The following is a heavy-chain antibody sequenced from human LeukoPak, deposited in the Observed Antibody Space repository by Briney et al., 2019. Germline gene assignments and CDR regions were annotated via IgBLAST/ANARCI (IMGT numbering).Heavy chain of an antibody. D-gene: IGHD3-16*02. CDR3: ARDRRGLRLGELSLLRDY. V-gene: IGHV1-46*01. Sequence: ASVKVSCKASVYTFTSYHLHWVRQAPGQGLEWMGIINPSGGSPNYAQKFQGRVTMTRDMSTSTVNMELSSLRSEDTAVYYCARDRRGLRLGELSLLRDYWGQGTLVTVSS. CDR1: VYTFTSYH. J-gene: IGHJ4*02. CDR2: INPSGGSP.